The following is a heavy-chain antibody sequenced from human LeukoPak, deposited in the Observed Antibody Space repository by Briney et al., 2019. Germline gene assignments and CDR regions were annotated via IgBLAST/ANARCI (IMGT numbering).Heavy chain of an antibody. CDR3: ARDFLSDENQLRLAAPCDY. V-gene: IGHV3-21*01. Sequence: GGSLRLSCAGSGFTFSSYAMNWVRQAPGKGLEWVSSISSSSTYIYYTDSVKGRFTISRDNAKNSLYLQMKDLRAEDTALYYCARDFLSDENQLRLAAPCDYWGQGTLVTVS. D-gene: IGHD2-15*01. J-gene: IGHJ4*02. CDR1: GFTFSSYA. CDR2: ISSSSTYI.